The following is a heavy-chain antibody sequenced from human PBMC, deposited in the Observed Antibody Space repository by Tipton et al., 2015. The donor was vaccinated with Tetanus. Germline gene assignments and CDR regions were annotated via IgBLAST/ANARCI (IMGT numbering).Heavy chain of an antibody. Sequence: TLSLTCTVSGGSIRGGTFYWGWIRQPPGKGLEWIGSIYESGDTYYIPSLKSRVTISVDTSKNQFSLNLNSMAAADTGVYYCARHQRGYFTPCDYWGQGNLVTVSS. J-gene: IGHJ4*02. D-gene: IGHD3-3*01. V-gene: IGHV4-39*01. CDR3: ARHQRGYFTPCDY. CDR2: IYESGDT. CDR1: GGSIRGGTFY.